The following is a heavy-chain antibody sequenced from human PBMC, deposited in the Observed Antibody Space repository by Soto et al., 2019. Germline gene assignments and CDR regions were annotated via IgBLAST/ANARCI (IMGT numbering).Heavy chain of an antibody. D-gene: IGHD3-9*01. J-gene: IGHJ4*02. Sequence: GGSLRLSCAASGFTFSSYAMSWVRQAPGKGLEWVSAISGSGGSTYYADSVKGRFTISRDNSKNTLYLQMNSLRAEDTAVYYCAKDYVPLRYFDWPSDYWGQGTLVTVSS. CDR1: GFTFSSYA. V-gene: IGHV3-23*01. CDR3: AKDYVPLRYFDWPSDY. CDR2: ISGSGGST.